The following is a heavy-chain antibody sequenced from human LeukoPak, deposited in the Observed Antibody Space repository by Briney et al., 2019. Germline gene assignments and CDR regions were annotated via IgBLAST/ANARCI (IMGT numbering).Heavy chain of an antibody. V-gene: IGHV1-3*01. Sequence: ASVKVSCKASGYTFTSYAMHWMRQAPGQRLEWMGWINAGNGNTKYSQKFQGRVTITRDTSASTAYMELSSLRSEDTAVYYCAGHSVPPTYYYDSSGYPPEGAFDIWGQGTMVTVSS. D-gene: IGHD3-22*01. J-gene: IGHJ3*02. CDR1: GYTFTSYA. CDR2: INAGNGNT. CDR3: AGHSVPPTYYYDSSGYPPEGAFDI.